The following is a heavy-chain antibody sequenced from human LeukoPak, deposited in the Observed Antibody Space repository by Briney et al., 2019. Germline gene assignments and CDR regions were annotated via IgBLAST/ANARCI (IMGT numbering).Heavy chain of an antibody. V-gene: IGHV3-30*03. CDR2: ISHDGSSQ. D-gene: IGHD5-12*01. CDR3: ARTVATIALSSSKY. J-gene: IGHJ4*02. CDR1: GLTFSDYG. Sequence: GGSLRLSCEASGLTFSDYGMHWVRQAPGKGLEWVAAISHDGSSQNFADSVKGRFTVSRDNSRNTLFLQMNSLRTEDTAVYYCARTVATIALSSSKYWGQGTLVTVSS.